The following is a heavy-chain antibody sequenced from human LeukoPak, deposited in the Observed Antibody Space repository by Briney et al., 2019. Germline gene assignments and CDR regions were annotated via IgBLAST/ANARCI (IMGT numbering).Heavy chain of an antibody. D-gene: IGHD6-13*01. CDR1: GGSFSGYY. CDR2: INHSGST. J-gene: IGHJ4*02. CDR3: ARDAAAAGAGGGLDY. V-gene: IGHV4-34*01. Sequence: PSETLSLTCAVYGGSFSGYYWSWIRQPPGKGLEWIGEINHSGSTNYNPSLKSRVTISVDTSKNQFSLKLSSVTAADTAVYYCARDAAAAGAGGGLDYWGQGTLVTVSS.